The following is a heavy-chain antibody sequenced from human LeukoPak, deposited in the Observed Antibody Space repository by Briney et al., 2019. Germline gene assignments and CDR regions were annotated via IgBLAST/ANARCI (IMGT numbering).Heavy chain of an antibody. D-gene: IGHD4-11*01. CDR1: GFTFSSYA. CDR3: AKESLGDYIVHY. J-gene: IGHJ4*02. CDR2: ISYDGSNK. Sequence: SGGSLRLSCAASGFTFSSYAMHWVRQAPGKGLEWVAVISYDGSNKYYADSVKGRFTISRDNSKNTLYLQMNSLRAEDTAVYYCAKESLGDYIVHYWGQGTLVTVSS. V-gene: IGHV3-30*04.